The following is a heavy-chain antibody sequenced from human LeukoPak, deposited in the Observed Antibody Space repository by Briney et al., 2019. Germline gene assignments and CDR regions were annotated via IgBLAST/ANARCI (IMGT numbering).Heavy chain of an antibody. CDR3: ARAPDDYGSGYSAFDI. J-gene: IGHJ3*02. V-gene: IGHV1-18*01. CDR1: GYTFTSYG. CDR2: ISAYNGNT. D-gene: IGHD3-10*01. Sequence: ASVKVSCKASGYTFTSYGISWVRQATGQGLEWMGWISAYNGNTNYAQKLQGRVTMTTDTSTSTAYMELRSLRSDDTAVYYCARAPDDYGSGYSAFDIWGQGTMVTVSS.